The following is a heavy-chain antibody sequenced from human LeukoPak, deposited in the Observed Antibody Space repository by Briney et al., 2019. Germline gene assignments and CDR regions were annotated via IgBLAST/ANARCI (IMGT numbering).Heavy chain of an antibody. Sequence: GASVNVSCRVSGYTLTDLSMHWVRQAPGKGLEWMGGFDPDTVETIYAQKFQGRVTMTEDTSTDTAYMDLSSLRSDDTAVYYCATVRYYDSPGDSDYFDFWGQGTLVTVSS. J-gene: IGHJ4*02. V-gene: IGHV1-24*01. CDR2: FDPDTVET. CDR3: ATVRYYDSPGDSDYFDF. CDR1: GYTLTDLS. D-gene: IGHD3-22*01.